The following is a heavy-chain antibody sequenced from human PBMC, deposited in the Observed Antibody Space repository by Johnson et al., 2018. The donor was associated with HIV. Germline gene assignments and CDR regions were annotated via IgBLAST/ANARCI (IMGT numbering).Heavy chain of an antibody. J-gene: IGHJ3*02. CDR2: ISYDGSNK. V-gene: IGHV3-30-3*01. CDR1: GFTFSSYA. D-gene: IGHD4-17*01. CDR3: AKDPNGDYIGAFEM. Sequence: QVRLVESGGGVVQPGRSLRLSCAASGFTFSSYAMHWVRQAPGKGLEWVAVISYDGSNKYYADSVKGRFTISRDNSKNTLYLQMNSLRAEDTAVYYCAKDPNGDYIGAFEMWGQGTMVTVSS.